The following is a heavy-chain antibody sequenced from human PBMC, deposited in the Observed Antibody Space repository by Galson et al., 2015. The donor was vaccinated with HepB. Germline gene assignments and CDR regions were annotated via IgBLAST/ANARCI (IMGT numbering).Heavy chain of an antibody. V-gene: IGHV2-5*01. CDR3: AHSHFMEWFQGDKKDWFDP. J-gene: IGHJ5*02. D-gene: IGHD3-3*01. Sequence: PALVNPTQALTLTCSFSGFSLNNRGVGVGWIRQPPGKALEWLALIYWNDDKRYSPSLKGRLTITRDTSKNQVVLTLTNVDPVDSGTYYCAHSHFMEWFQGDKKDWFDPWGQGILVTVSS. CDR2: IYWNDDK. CDR1: GFSLNNRGVG.